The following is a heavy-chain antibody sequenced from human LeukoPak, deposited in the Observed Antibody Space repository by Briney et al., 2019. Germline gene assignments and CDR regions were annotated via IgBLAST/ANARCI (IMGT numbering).Heavy chain of an antibody. CDR2: ISSNGGST. Sequence: GGSLRLSCSASGFTFSSYAMHWVRQAPGKGGEYVSAISSNGGSTYYADSVKGRFTISRDNEKNTLYLEMSRLRGEDRAVYYCVKDSACIAVAPEGYWGQGTLVTVS. CDR1: GFTFSSYA. D-gene: IGHD6-19*01. J-gene: IGHJ4*02. CDR3: VKDSACIAVAPEGY. V-gene: IGHV3-64D*06.